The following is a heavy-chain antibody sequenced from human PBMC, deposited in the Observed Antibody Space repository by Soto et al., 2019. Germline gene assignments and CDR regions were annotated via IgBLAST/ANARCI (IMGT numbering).Heavy chain of an antibody. CDR2: IYPGDSDT. J-gene: IGHJ6*02. Sequence: PGESLKISCKGSGYSFTSYWIGWVRQMPGKGLEWMGIIYPGDSDTRYSPSFQGQVTISADKSISTAYLQWSSLKASDTAMYYCARHYSSSYYYYGMDVWGQGTTVTVSS. V-gene: IGHV5-51*01. CDR1: GYSFTSYW. CDR3: ARHYSSSYYYYGMDV. D-gene: IGHD6-13*01.